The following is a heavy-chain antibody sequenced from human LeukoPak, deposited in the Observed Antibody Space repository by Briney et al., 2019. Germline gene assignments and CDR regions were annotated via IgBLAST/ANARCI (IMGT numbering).Heavy chain of an antibody. V-gene: IGHV3-21*01. J-gene: IGHJ4*02. CDR2: ISSSSSNI. D-gene: IGHD5-24*01. CDR1: GFTFSSYS. Sequence: GGSLRLSCAASGFTFSSYSMNWVRQAPGKGLEWVSSISSSSSNIYYADSVKGRFTISRDNAKNSLYLQMNSLRADDTAVYYCALGGWLQPFDYWGQGTLVTVSS. CDR3: ALGGWLQPFDY.